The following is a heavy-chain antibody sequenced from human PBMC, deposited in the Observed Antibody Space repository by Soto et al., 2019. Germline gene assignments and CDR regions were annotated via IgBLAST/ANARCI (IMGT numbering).Heavy chain of an antibody. CDR3: AKRRRSGWYFEFDY. D-gene: IGHD6-19*01. V-gene: IGHV3-23*01. Sequence: GGSLRLSCAASGFTFSSYAMSWVRQAPGKGLEWVSAISGSGGSTYYADSVKGRFTISRDNSKNTLYLQMNSLRAEDTAVYYCAKRRRSGWYFEFDYGGRGYLVTVAP. J-gene: IGHJ4*02. CDR2: ISGSGGST. CDR1: GFTFSSYA.